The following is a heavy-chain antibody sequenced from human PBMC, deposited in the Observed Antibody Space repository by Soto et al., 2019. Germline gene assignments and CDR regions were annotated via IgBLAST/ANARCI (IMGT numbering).Heavy chain of an antibody. CDR2: ISYDGSNK. J-gene: IGHJ5*02. CDR1: GFTFSSYG. V-gene: IGHV3-30*18. Sequence: QVQLVESGGGEVQPGRSLRLSCAASGFTFSSYGMHWVRQAPGKGLEWVAVISYDGSNKYYADSVKGRFTISRDNSKNTLYLQMNSLRAEDTAVYYCAKDFASNWFDPWGQGTLVTVSS. CDR3: AKDFASNWFDP.